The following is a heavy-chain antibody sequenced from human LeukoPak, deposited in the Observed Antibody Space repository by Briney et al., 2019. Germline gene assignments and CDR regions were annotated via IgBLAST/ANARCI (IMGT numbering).Heavy chain of an antibody. CDR1: GFTYTKHA. J-gene: IGHJ4*02. Sequence: GRSLRLSCAASGFTYTKHAMHWVRQAPGKGLEWVAVISYDGSNKKYADSVKGRFTISRDNSKNTLYLQMNSLRAEDTAVYYCARTLIEYSVSSCYFDYWGQGTLVTVSS. V-gene: IGHV3-30*04. CDR3: ARTLIEYSVSSCYFDY. D-gene: IGHD6-6*01. CDR2: ISYDGSNK.